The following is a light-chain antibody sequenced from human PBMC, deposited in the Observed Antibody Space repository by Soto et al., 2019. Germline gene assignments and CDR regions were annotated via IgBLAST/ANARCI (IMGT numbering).Light chain of an antibody. Sequence: ELVLTQSPGTLSLSPGERATLSRRASQSVSASYLAWYQHKPGQAPRLLIYAASSRATGIPDRFSGSGSGTDFTLTISSLQSEDFAVYYCQQYNNWPITFGQGTRLEIK. V-gene: IGKV3-20*01. CDR1: QSVSASY. J-gene: IGKJ5*01. CDR3: QQYNNWPIT. CDR2: AAS.